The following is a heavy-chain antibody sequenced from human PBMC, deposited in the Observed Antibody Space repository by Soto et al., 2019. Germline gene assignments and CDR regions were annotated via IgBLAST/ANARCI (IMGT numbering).Heavy chain of an antibody. CDR1: GFTFSSYG. CDR3: AKDEVLVEVVARDYYGMDV. Sequence: QPGESLRLSCAASGFTFSSYGMHWVRQAPGKELERVAVISYDGNKKYYADSVKGRFTISRDNSKNTLYLQMNSLRVEDTAVYYCAKDEVLVEVVARDYYGMDVWGQGTTVTVSS. CDR2: ISYDGNKK. J-gene: IGHJ6*02. V-gene: IGHV3-30*18. D-gene: IGHD2-15*01.